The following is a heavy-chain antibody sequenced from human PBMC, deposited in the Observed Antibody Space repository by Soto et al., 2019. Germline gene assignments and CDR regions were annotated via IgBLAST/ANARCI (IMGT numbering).Heavy chain of an antibody. CDR1: GYSLSRLS. V-gene: IGHV1-24*01. J-gene: IGHJ6*02. CDR3: ATDLLLHGMDI. CDR2: FDREVGEA. Sequence: QVQLVQSGAEVKKPGASVKVSCKASGYSLSRLSVHWVRQAPGKGLEWMGVFDREVGEAIYAQKFQDRVTMTADTSTDTAYMDLNSLRSDVTAGYYCATDLLLHGMDIWGQGTTVTVSS.